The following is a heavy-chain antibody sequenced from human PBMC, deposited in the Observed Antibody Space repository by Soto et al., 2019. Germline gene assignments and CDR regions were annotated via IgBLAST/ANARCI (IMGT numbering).Heavy chain of an antibody. CDR1: GFTFSNYA. CDR2: IRSGGGNT. J-gene: IGHJ4*02. Sequence: EVQLLESGGGLVQPGGSLRLSCAASGFTFSNYAMSWVRQTPGKGLEWVSTIRSGGGNTYYPDSVKGRFTTSRDNSKDSVYLQMNSLRPEDTAIYYCAKERLGRGADYWGQGALVTVTS. CDR3: AKERLGRGADY. V-gene: IGHV3-23*01.